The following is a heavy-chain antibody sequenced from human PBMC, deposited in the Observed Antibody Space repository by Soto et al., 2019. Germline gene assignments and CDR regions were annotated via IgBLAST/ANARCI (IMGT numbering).Heavy chain of an antibody. CDR2: IYYSGST. J-gene: IGHJ5*02. V-gene: IGHV4-61*01. CDR3: ARAYCGGDCYSGNWCDP. Sequence: SETLSRTCTVSGGAVRSGSYYGSWILQPPGKGLEWIGYIYYSGSTNYNPSLKSRVTISVDTSKNQFSLKLSSVTAADTAVYYCARAYCGGDCYSGNWCDPWGQGTRVTVS. CDR1: GGAVRSGSYY. D-gene: IGHD2-21*02.